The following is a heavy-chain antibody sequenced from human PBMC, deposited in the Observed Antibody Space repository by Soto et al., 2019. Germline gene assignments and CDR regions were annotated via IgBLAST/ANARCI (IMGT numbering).Heavy chain of an antibody. D-gene: IGHD3-22*01. J-gene: IGHJ6*02. V-gene: IGHV3-21*01. CDR2: ISSSSSYI. Sequence: EVQLVESGGGLVKPGGALRLSCAASGFTFSSYSMNWVRQAPGKGLEWVSSISSSSSYIYYADSVKGRFTISRDNAKNSLYLQMNILRAEDTAVYYCAMDDAGRITMIVVVITTTSYYYGMDVWGQGTTVTVSS. CDR1: GFTFSSYS. CDR3: AMDDAGRITMIVVVITTTSYYYGMDV.